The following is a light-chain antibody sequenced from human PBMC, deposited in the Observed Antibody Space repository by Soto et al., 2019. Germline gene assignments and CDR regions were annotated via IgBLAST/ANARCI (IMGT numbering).Light chain of an antibody. CDR3: SSYTTSKTYV. J-gene: IGLJ1*01. CDR1: TFDIGAYDY. V-gene: IGLV2-14*01. CDR2: AVS. Sequence: SALTQPASVSASPGQSITISCSGTTFDIGAYDYVSWYQQHPGKAPKVIIYAVSYRPSGVSNRFSGSKFGNTASLTISDLQAEDEADYYCSSYTTSKTYVFGSGTKVTVL.